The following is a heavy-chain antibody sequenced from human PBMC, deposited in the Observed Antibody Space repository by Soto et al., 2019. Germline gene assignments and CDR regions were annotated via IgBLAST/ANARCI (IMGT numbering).Heavy chain of an antibody. CDR1: GYPFISYG. V-gene: IGHV1-18*01. Sequence: GASVKVSCKASGYPFISYGISWVRQATGQVPEWMGWVSGHNGNTYYAQKFQGRVTMTTDTSTNTAYMELRSLRSDDTAVYYCARGTIVERPYFYMDVWGKGTTVTVSS. D-gene: IGHD2-15*01. J-gene: IGHJ6*03. CDR2: VSGHNGNT. CDR3: ARGTIVERPYFYMDV.